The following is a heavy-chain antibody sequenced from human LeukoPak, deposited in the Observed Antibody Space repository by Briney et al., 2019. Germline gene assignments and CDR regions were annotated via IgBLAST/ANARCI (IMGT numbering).Heavy chain of an antibody. Sequence: GASVKASCKASGGTFSSYAISWVRQAPGQGLEWMGGIIPIFGTANYAQKFQGRVTITTDESTSTAYMELSSLRSEDTAVYYCARDTSVYYYDSSGFGYWGQGTLVTVSS. CDR1: GGTFSSYA. CDR3: ARDTSVYYYDSSGFGY. V-gene: IGHV1-69*05. CDR2: IIPIFGTA. D-gene: IGHD3-22*01. J-gene: IGHJ4*02.